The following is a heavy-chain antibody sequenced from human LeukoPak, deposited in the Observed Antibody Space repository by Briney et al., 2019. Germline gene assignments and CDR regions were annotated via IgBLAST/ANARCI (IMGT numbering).Heavy chain of an antibody. D-gene: IGHD2-2*01. Sequence: PGGSLRLFCAASGFTFSSYSMNWVRQAPGKGLEWVSSISSSSSYIYYADSVKGRFTISRDNAKNSLYLQMNSLRAEDTAVYYCARYRYCSSTSCYPNWFDPWGQGTLVTVSS. CDR2: ISSSSSYI. J-gene: IGHJ5*02. CDR1: GFTFSSYS. CDR3: ARYRYCSSTSCYPNWFDP. V-gene: IGHV3-21*01.